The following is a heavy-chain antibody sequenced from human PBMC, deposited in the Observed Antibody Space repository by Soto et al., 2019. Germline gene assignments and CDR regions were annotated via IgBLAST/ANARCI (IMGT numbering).Heavy chain of an antibody. CDR1: GGSINRAAYY. CDR3: AVDTTIEGPNWLDP. Sequence: PSETLSLTCTVSGGSINRAAYYWSWIRQLPGKGLEWIGYVYHTGNTDYNPSLKSRISISVDTSKNQFSMDLKDVTAADTAVYYCAVDTTIEGPNWLDPWGQGTLVTVSS. J-gene: IGHJ5*02. V-gene: IGHV4-30-4*08. D-gene: IGHD5-18*01. CDR2: VYHTGNT.